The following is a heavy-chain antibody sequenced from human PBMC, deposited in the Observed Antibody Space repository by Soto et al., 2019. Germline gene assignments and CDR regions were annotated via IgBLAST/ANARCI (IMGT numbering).Heavy chain of an antibody. J-gene: IGHJ4*02. CDR2: ISHDGSNK. D-gene: IGHD3-16*01. Sequence: QVQLVESGGGVVQPGRSLRLSCAASGFTFSSYAMHWVRQAPGKGLEWVAVISHDGSNKYYADSVKGRFTISRDNSKNTLYLQMNSLRAEDTAVYYCARDQSREGCLRLWGQGTLVTVSS. V-gene: IGHV3-30-3*01. CDR1: GFTFSSYA. CDR3: ARDQSREGCLRL.